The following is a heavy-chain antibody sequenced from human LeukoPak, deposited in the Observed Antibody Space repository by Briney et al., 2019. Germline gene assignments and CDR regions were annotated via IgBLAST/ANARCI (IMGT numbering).Heavy chain of an antibody. CDR3: ARGENYYDSSGYYPISYYYYGMDV. CDR2: ISSSGSTI. CDR1: GFSVSSNY. Sequence: GGSLRLSCAASGFSVSSNYMTWIRQAPGKGLEWVSYISSSGSTIYYADSVKGRFTISRDNAKNSLYLQMNSLRAEDTAVYYCARGENYYDSSGYYPISYYYYGMDVWGQGTTVTVSS. V-gene: IGHV3-11*01. J-gene: IGHJ6*02. D-gene: IGHD3-22*01.